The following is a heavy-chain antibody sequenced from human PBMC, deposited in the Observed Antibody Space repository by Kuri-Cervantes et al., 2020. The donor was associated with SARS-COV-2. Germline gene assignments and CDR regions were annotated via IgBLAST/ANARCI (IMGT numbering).Heavy chain of an antibody. CDR3: ATAPAYGGRALLDY. J-gene: IGHJ4*02. CDR1: GGTFSSYT. CDR2: IIPIFGTA. V-gene: IGHV1-69*06. Sequence: SVKVSCKASGGTFSSYTISWVRQAPGQGLEWMGGIIPIFGTANYAQKFQGRVTMTEDTSTDTAYMELSSLRSEETAVYYCATAPAYGGRALLDYWGQGTLVTVSS. D-gene: IGHD1-26*01.